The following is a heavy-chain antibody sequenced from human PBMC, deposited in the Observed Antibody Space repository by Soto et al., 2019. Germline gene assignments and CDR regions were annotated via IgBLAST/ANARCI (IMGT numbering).Heavy chain of an antibody. J-gene: IGHJ4*02. Sequence: QVQLQESGPGLVKPSQTLSLTCTVSGGSISSGGYYWSWIRQHPGKGLEWIGYIYYSWSTYYNPSLKSRVTISVDTSKNQFSLKLSSVTAADTAVYYCARDYGATAEIDYWGQGTLVTVSS. CDR2: IYYSWST. CDR3: ARDYGATAEIDY. CDR1: GGSISSGGYY. D-gene: IGHD5-12*01. V-gene: IGHV4-31*03.